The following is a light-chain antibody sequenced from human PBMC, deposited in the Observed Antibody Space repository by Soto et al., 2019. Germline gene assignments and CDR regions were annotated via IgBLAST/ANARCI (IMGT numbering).Light chain of an antibody. CDR1: SSNIGAGYD. CDR3: QSYDSSLSAWV. V-gene: IGLV1-40*01. J-gene: IGLJ3*02. CDR2: GNS. Sequence: QSVLTQPPSVSGAPGQRVTISCTESSSNIGAGYDVHWYQQLPGTAPKLLIYGNSNRPSGVPDRFSGSKSGTSASLAITGLQAEDEADYYCQSYDSSLSAWVLGGGTKLTVL.